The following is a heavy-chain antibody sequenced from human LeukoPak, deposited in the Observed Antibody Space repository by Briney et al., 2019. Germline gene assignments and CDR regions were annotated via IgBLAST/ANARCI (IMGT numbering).Heavy chain of an antibody. Sequence: PGKSLRLSCAASGFTFSSYGMHWVRQAPGKGLEWVAVIWYDGSDKYYADSVKGRFTISRDNAKNTLYLQMNSLRAEDTAVYYCARVPPMATRVYGMDVWGQGTTVTVSS. J-gene: IGHJ6*02. D-gene: IGHD5-12*01. V-gene: IGHV3-33*01. CDR2: IWYDGSDK. CDR3: ARVPPMATRVYGMDV. CDR1: GFTFSSYG.